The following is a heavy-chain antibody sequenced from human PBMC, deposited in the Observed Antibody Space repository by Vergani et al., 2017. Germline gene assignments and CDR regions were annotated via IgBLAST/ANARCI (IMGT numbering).Heavy chain of an antibody. CDR2: ISYDGSNK. Sequence: QVQLVESGGGVVQPGRSLRLSCAASGFTFSSYGMHWVRQAPGKGLEWVAVISYDGSNKYYADSVKGRFTISRDNSKNTLYLQMNSLRAEDTAVYYCAKDRYYDSSGLILYYYYYRMDVWGQGTTVTVSS. V-gene: IGHV3-30*18. CDR3: AKDRYYDSSGLILYYYYYRMDV. D-gene: IGHD3-22*01. J-gene: IGHJ6*02. CDR1: GFTFSSYG.